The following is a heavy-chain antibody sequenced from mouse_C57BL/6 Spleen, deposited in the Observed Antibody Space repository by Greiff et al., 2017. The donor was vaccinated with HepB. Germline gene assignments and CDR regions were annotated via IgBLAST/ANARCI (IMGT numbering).Heavy chain of an antibody. D-gene: IGHD1-1*01. CDR2: ISSGSSTI. V-gene: IGHV5-17*01. J-gene: IGHJ2*01. CDR1: GFTFSDYG. Sequence: EEERVESGGGLVKPGGSLKLSCAAAGFTFSDYGMHWVRQAPEKGLEGVAYISSGSSTINYADTVKGRFTISRDNAKTTLFLQMTSLRSEDTAMYYCARGGYGSTRFDYWGQGTTLTVSS. CDR3: ARGGYGSTRFDY.